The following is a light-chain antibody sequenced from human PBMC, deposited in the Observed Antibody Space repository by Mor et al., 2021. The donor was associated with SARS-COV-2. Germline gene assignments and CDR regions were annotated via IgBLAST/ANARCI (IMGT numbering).Light chain of an antibody. Sequence: WFQQKPGKAPKLLIYRASSLQSGVPSRFSGSGSGTQFTLTINSLQPDDFATYYCQQYNRTFGQGTKVEVK. V-gene: IGKV1-5*03. CDR3: QQYNRT. J-gene: IGKJ1*01. CDR2: RAS.